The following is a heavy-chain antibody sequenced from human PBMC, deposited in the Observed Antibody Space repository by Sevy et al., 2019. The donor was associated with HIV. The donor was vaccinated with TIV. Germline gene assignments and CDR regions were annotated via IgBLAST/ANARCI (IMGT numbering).Heavy chain of an antibody. Sequence: GGSLRLSCAASGFTVNSNYMTWVRQAPGKGLEGVSVIHSDDTTYNADSVKDRFTISRENFKNTLDLHMCSLRAEDTAVYYCARGKSGYGYALNYWGQGTLVTVSS. CDR3: ARGKSGYGYALNY. J-gene: IGHJ4*02. CDR1: GFTVNSNY. CDR2: IHSDDTT. D-gene: IGHD5-18*01. V-gene: IGHV3-66*01.